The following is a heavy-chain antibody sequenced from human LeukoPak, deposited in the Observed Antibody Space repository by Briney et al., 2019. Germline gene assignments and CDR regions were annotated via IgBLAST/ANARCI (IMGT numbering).Heavy chain of an antibody. D-gene: IGHD4-17*01. V-gene: IGHV3-30*02. CDR1: GFTVSSNY. J-gene: IGHJ2*01. CDR2: IRYDGSNK. CDR3: AKDRAVTGYFDL. Sequence: GGSLRLSCAASGFTVSSNYMSWVRQAPGKGLEWVAFIRYDGSNKYYADSVKGRFTISRDNSKNTLYLQMNSLRAEDTAVYYCAKDRAVTGYFDLWGRGTLVTVSS.